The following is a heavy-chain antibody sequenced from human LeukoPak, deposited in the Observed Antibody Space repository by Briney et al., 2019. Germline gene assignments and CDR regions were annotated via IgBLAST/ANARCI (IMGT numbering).Heavy chain of an antibody. Sequence: GGSLRLSCVGSGFTFSDAWMSWVRQAPGKGLEWVGRIKSKSDSGTIDYAAPVKGRFTISRDYSRNTLYLQMNSLKTEDTAVYYCTTRRQDGWWGQGTLVTVS. V-gene: IGHV3-15*01. CDR1: GFTFSDAW. CDR2: IKSKSDSGTI. D-gene: IGHD2-15*01. J-gene: IGHJ4*02. CDR3: TTRRQDGW.